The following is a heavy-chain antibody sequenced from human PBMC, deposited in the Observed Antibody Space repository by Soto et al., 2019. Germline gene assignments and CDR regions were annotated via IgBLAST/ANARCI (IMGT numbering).Heavy chain of an antibody. CDR3: ASVIGRKQMLFNYSHGMGI. CDR2: INPNSGGT. D-gene: IGHD3-10*01. J-gene: IGHJ6*01. CDR1: GSAVTVSY. V-gene: IGHV1-2*04. Sequence: ARATGTSRASGSAVTVSYLDSLPHSPGQGLECMGWINPNSGGTNYAQKFQGWVTMTRDTSISTAYMELSRLRSDDTAVYYCASVIGRKQMLFNYSHGMGICGEETTFTGSS.